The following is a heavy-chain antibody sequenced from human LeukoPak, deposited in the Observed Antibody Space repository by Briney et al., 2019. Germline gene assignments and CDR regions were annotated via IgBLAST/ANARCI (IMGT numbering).Heavy chain of an antibody. D-gene: IGHD6-19*01. J-gene: IGHJ4*02. CDR2: IYYSGST. Sequence: SRSAMSWVRLAPGKGLEWIGSIYYSGSTYYNPSLKSRVTISVDTSKNQFSLKLNSVTAADTAVYYCARESYSSAWFFNYWGQGTLVTVSS. CDR3: ARESYSSAWFFNY. V-gene: IGHV4-39*02. CDR1: SRSA.